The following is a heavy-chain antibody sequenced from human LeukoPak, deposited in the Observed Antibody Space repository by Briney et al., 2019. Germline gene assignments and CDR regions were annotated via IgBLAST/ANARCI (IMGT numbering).Heavy chain of an antibody. CDR1: GFTFSSYW. CDR2: IKQDGSEK. D-gene: IGHD3-22*01. CDR3: AREHYYDSSGPTGYFDY. J-gene: IGHJ4*02. V-gene: IGHV3-7*01. Sequence: GGSLRLSCAASGFTFSSYWVSWVRQAPGKGLEWVANIKQDGSEKYYVDSVKGRFTISRDNAKNSLYLQMNSLRAEDTAVYYCAREHYYDSSGPTGYFDYWGQGTLVTVSS.